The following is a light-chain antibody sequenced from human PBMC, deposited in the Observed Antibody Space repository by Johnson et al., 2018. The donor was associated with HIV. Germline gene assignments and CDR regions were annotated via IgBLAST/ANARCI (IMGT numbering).Light chain of an antibody. Sequence: QSVLTQPPSVSAAPGQKVTISCSGSGSNIGNNYVSWYQQLPGTAPKLLIYDNNKRPSGIPDRFSGSKSGTSATLGITGLQTGHEADYYCGTWDNSLSTGVFGTGTQVTVL. V-gene: IGLV1-51*01. CDR3: GTWDNSLSTGV. CDR2: DNN. J-gene: IGLJ1*01. CDR1: GSNIGNNY.